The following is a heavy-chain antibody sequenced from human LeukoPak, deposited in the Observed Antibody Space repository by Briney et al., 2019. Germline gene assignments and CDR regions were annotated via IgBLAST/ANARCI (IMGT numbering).Heavy chain of an antibody. J-gene: IGHJ6*03. V-gene: IGHV3-23*01. CDR2: IALNGGDT. CDR1: GFIFSKYG. CDR3: AKGVEDSGIYYYYYYMDV. Sequence: GGSLRLSCAVSGFIFSKYGMTWLRQAPGKGLEWVSGIALNGGDTDYADSVRGRFTISRDNFQNSLYLQMNSLRAEDTAVYYCAKGVEDSGIYYYYYYMDVWGKGTTVTVSS. D-gene: IGHD2-15*01.